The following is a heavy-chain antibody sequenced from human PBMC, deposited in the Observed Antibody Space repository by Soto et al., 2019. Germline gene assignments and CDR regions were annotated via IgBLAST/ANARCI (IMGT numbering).Heavy chain of an antibody. CDR1: GGSISSGDYY. J-gene: IGHJ5*02. Sequence: PSETLSLTCTVSGGSISSGDYYWSWIRQPPGKGLEWIGYIYYSGSTYYNPSLKSRVTISVDTSKNQFSLKLGSVTAADTAVYYCARGIAARPGNWFDPCGQGTLETVSS. CDR3: ARGIAARPGNWFDP. D-gene: IGHD6-6*01. V-gene: IGHV4-30-4*01. CDR2: IYYSGST.